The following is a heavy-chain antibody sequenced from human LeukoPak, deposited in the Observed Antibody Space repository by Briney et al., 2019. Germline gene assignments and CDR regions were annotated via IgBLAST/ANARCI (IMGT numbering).Heavy chain of an antibody. CDR2: ISYDGSNK. V-gene: IGHV3-30-3*01. D-gene: IGHD6-13*01. CDR1: GFTFSSYA. CDR3: AKEKNAAAGIFDY. J-gene: IGHJ4*02. Sequence: PGGSLRLSCAASGFTFSSYAMHWVRQAPGKGLEWVAVISYDGSNKYYADSVKGRFTISRDNSKNTLYLQMNSLRAEDTAVYYCAKEKNAAAGIFDYWGQGTLVTVSS.